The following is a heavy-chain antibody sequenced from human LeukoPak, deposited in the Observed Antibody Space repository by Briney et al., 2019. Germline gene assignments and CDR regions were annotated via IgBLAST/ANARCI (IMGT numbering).Heavy chain of an antibody. V-gene: IGHV3-43D*03. CDR2: ISWDGGST. CDR1: GFIFSSYD. J-gene: IGHJ4*02. Sequence: PGGSLRLSCVASGFIFSSYDMHWVRQTTGRGLEWVSLISWDGGSTYYADSVKGRFTISRDNSKNSLYLQMNSLRAEDTALYYCAKEAAGSYYFDYWGQGTLVTVSS. CDR3: AKEAAGSYYFDY. D-gene: IGHD1-26*01.